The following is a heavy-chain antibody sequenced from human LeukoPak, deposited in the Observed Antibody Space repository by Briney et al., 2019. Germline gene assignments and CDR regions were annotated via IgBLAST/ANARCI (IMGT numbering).Heavy chain of an antibody. J-gene: IGHJ6*02. CDR3: ARAVDVGASVDV. CDR2: INHSGST. Sequence: SETLSLTCAVYGGSFSGYYWCWIRQPPGKGLEWIGEINHSGSTNYNPSLKSRVTISVDTSKNQFSLKLSSVTAAETAVYYCARAVDVGASVDVWGQGTTVTVSS. CDR1: GGSFSGYY. V-gene: IGHV4-34*01. D-gene: IGHD3-9*01.